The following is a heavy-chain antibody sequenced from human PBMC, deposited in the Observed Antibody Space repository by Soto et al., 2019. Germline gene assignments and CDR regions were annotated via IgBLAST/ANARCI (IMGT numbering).Heavy chain of an antibody. V-gene: IGHV3-30*18. J-gene: IGHJ6*02. D-gene: IGHD4-17*01. Sequence: VQLVESGGGVVQPGRSLRLSCAASGFTFSSYGMHWVRQAPGKGLEWVAVISYDGSNKYYADSVKGRFTISRDNSKNTLYLQMNSLRAEDMAVYYCAKESEMTTVTIYGMDVWGQGTTVTVSS. CDR2: ISYDGSNK. CDR3: AKESEMTTVTIYGMDV. CDR1: GFTFSSYG.